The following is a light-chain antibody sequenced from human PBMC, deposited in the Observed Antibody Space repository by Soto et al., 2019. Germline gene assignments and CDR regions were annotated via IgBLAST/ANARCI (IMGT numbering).Light chain of an antibody. CDR1: SSNIGSNT. V-gene: IGLV1-44*01. CDR2: SNN. CDR3: AAWDDSLNGYV. J-gene: IGLJ1*01. Sequence: QSVLTQPPSASGTPWQRVTISCSGSSSNIGSNTVNWYQQLPGTAPKLLIYSNNQRPSGVPDRFSGSKSGTSASLAISGLQSEDEADYYCAAWDDSLNGYVFGTGIKVTVL.